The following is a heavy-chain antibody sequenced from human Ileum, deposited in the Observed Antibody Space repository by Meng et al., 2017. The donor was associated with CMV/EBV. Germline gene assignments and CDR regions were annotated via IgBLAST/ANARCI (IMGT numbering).Heavy chain of an antibody. CDR1: GGSVISSSYY. V-gene: IGHV4-39*07. CDR3: ARGVTIGQNKWFDP. CDR2: IYYSGYT. Sequence: LRVRRPGLDKPAVTLSLTCSVSGGSVISSSYYWCWIRHPPGKGLEWIGTIYYSGYTYYNPSLKSRVTISLDKSKNQVSLDLTSVTAADTAVYYCARGVTIGQNKWFDPWGQGTLVTVSS. D-gene: IGHD2-21*02. J-gene: IGHJ5*02.